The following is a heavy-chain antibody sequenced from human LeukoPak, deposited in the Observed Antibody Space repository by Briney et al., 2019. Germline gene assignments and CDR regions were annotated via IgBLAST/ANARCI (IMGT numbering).Heavy chain of an antibody. CDR1: GFTFSSYG. CDR2: IWYDGSNK. J-gene: IGHJ4*02. V-gene: IGHV3-33*01. Sequence: PGRSLRLSCAASGFTFSSYGMHWVRQAPGKGLEWVAVIWYDGSNKYYADSVKGRFTISRDNSKNTLYLQMNSLRAEDTAVYYCAREGAVAVDYWDQGTLVTVSS. CDR3: AREGAVAVDY. D-gene: IGHD6-19*01.